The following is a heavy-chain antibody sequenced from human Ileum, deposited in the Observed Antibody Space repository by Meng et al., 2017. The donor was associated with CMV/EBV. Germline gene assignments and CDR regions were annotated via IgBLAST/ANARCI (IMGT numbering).Heavy chain of an antibody. CDR1: GYTFTSYA. J-gene: IGHJ5*02. V-gene: IGHV1-18*01. CDR2: ISAYNGNT. D-gene: IGHD3-10*01. Sequence: ASVKVSCKASGYTFTSYAMHWVRQAPGQRLEWMGWISAYNGNTNYAQKLQGRVTMTTDTSTSTAYMELRSLRSDDTAVYYCARDLGSSWFDPWGQGTLVTVSS. CDR3: ARDLGSSWFDP.